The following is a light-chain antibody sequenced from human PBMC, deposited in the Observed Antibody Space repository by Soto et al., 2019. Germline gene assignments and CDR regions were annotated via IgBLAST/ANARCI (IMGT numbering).Light chain of an antibody. V-gene: IGKV1-12*01. CDR3: QQGDSFPLT. CDR2: AAS. J-gene: IGKJ4*01. CDR1: QDISSW. Sequence: DIHMTQSPSSVSASVGDSVIITCRASQDISSWVAWYQQKPGKAPKLLISAASSLESGVPRRFSGSGSGTDFTLIISSLQPEDFATSFCQQGDSFPLTFGGGTKVEIK.